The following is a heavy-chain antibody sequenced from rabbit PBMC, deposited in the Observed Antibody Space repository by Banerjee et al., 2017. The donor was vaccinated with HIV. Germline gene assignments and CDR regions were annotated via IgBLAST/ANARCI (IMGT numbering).Heavy chain of an antibody. CDR1: GFSLSSYL. CDR3: ARDFGNDKNYKL. CDR2: IYNGDGST. D-gene: IGHD5-1*01. Sequence: QEQLEESGGDLVKPEGSLTLTCTASGFSLSSYLMCWVRQAPGKGPEWIACIYNGDGSTYYASWLNGRFTISKTSSTTVTLQMTSLTAADTATYFCARDFGNDKNYKLWGPGTLVTVS. V-gene: IGHV1S45*01. J-gene: IGHJ4*01.